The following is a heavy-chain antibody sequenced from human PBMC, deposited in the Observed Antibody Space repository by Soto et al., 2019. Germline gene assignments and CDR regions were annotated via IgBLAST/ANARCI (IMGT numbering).Heavy chain of an antibody. D-gene: IGHD6-13*01. Sequence: LRLSCAASGFTFSSYEMNWVRQAPGKGLEWVSYISSSGSTIYFADSVKGRFTVSRDNAKNSLYLQMNSLRAEDTAVYYCARRSGSWYDYYGMDVWGQGTMVTVSS. J-gene: IGHJ6*02. CDR2: ISSSGSTI. CDR1: GFTFSSYE. V-gene: IGHV3-48*03. CDR3: ARRSGSWYDYYGMDV.